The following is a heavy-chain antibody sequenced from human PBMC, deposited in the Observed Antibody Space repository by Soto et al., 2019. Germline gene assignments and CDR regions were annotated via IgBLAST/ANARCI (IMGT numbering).Heavy chain of an antibody. CDR2: ISYAGNDN. CDR3: ARDRQQWLEPAGGALPF. CDR1: GFICSSYD. J-gene: IGHJ3*01. V-gene: IGHV3-30-3*01. Sequence: GGSLRLSCAASGFICSSYDMSWVRQAPGQGLEWVARISYAGNDNYYADSVKGRFTISRDNSKKMLYLQMTSLRADDTAVYYCARDRQQWLEPAGGALPFWGQGTMVTVSS. D-gene: IGHD6-19*01.